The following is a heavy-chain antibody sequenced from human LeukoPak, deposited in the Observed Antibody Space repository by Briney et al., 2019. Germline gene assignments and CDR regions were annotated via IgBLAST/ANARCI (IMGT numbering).Heavy chain of an antibody. CDR2: ISAYNGNT. CDR1: GYTFTGYY. CDR3: ARDSITISGVVIIPSYYYYYMDV. J-gene: IGHJ6*03. V-gene: IGHV1-18*04. D-gene: IGHD3-3*01. Sequence: ASVKVSCKASGYTFTGYYMHWVRQAPGQGLEWMGWISAYNGNTNYAQKLQGRVTMTTDTSTSTAYMELRSLRSDDTAVYYCARDSITISGVVIIPSYYYYYMDVWGKGTTVTVSS.